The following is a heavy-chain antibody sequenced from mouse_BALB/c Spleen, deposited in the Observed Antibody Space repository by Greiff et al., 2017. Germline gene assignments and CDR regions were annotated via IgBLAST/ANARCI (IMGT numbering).Heavy chain of an antibody. CDR3: ARSYCYGSGLGYYAMDY. CDR2: ISSGSSTI. D-gene: IGHD1-1*01. V-gene: IGHV5-17*02. J-gene: IGHJ4*01. CDR1: GFTFSSFG. Sequence: EVKVVESGGGLVQPGGSRKLSCAASGFTFSSFGMHWVRQAPEKGLEWVAYISSGSSTIYYADTVKGRFTISRDNPKNTLFLQMTSLRSEDTAMYYCARSYCYGSGLGYYAMDYWGQGTSVTVSS.